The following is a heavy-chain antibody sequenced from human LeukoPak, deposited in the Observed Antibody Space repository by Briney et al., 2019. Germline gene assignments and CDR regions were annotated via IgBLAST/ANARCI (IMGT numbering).Heavy chain of an antibody. Sequence: PSATLSLTCAVSDGSIKDYYWSWIRHPPGKGLECIGYIYFHGTTTYNPSLRGRGTLSLDTSTNHFSLILTSVTPSDTAAYYCARAKDSRSRIFDSWGQGTLVTVSS. V-gene: IGHV4-59*01. D-gene: IGHD3-16*02. CDR3: ARAKDSRSRIFDS. CDR1: DGSIKDYY. CDR2: IYFHGTT. J-gene: IGHJ4*02.